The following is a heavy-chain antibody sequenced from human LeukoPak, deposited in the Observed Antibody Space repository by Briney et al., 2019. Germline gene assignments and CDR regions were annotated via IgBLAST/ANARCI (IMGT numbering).Heavy chain of an antibody. Sequence: TSVKVSCKASGYICTSYGITWVRQAPGQGLEWMGWINTYNGNTNYAQKVQGRVTMTTDTSTRTAYMELRSLRSDDTAIYYCARDLVSGNGYTSSCYYWGQGTQVTVSS. D-gene: IGHD6-13*01. CDR3: ARDLVSGNGYTSSCYY. CDR2: INTYNGNT. CDR1: GYICTSYG. J-gene: IGHJ4*02. V-gene: IGHV1-18*01.